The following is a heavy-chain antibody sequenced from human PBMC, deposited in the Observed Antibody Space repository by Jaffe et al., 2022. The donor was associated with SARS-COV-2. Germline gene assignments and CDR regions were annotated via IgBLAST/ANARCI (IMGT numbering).Heavy chain of an antibody. J-gene: IGHJ4*02. CDR2: ISGSGGST. V-gene: IGHV3-23*01. CDR1: GFTFSSYA. D-gene: IGHD4-17*01. Sequence: EVQLLESGGGLVQPGGSLRLSCAASGFTFSSYAMSWVRQAPGKGLEWVSAISGSGGSTYYADSVKGRFTISRDNSKNTLYLQMNSLRAEDTAVYYCAKETHYYGDYWGGSFDYWGQGTLVTVSS. CDR3: AKETHYYGDYWGGSFDY.